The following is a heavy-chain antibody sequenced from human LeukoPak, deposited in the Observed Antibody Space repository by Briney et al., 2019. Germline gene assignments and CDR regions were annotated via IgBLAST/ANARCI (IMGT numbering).Heavy chain of an antibody. CDR3: ATLTTVTTDAFDI. V-gene: IGHV3-30*02. D-gene: IGHD4-17*01. Sequence: GGSLRLSCAASGFTFSGSAMHWVRQAPGKGLEWVAFIRYDGSNKYYADSVKGRFTISRDNSKNTLYLQMNSLRAEDTAVYYCATLTTVTTDAFDIWGQGTMVTVSS. CDR2: IRYDGSNK. CDR1: GFTFSGSA. J-gene: IGHJ3*02.